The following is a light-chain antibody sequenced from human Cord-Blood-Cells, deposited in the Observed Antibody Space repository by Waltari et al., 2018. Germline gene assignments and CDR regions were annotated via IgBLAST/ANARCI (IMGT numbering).Light chain of an antibody. CDR1: SRDVGGYNY. J-gene: IGLJ2*01. CDR3: SSYTSSSTLV. CDR2: DVS. Sequence: QSALTQPPSVSGSPGQSITIPCTGTSRDVGGYNYVSCYQQHPGKAPKLMIYDVSNRPSGVSNRFSGSKSGNTASLTISGLQAEDEADYYCSSYTSSSTLVFGGGTKLTVL. V-gene: IGLV2-14*01.